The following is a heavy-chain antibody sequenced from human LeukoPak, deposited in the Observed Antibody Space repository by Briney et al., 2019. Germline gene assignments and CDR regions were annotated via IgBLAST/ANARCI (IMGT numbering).Heavy chain of an antibody. V-gene: IGHV1-18*01. CDR1: GYTFTSYG. CDR3: ARDFLSDSSGPPASDY. Sequence: GASVKVSCKASGYTFTSYGITWVRQAPGQGLEWMGWISAYNGNTNYAQKLQGRVTMTTETSTSTAYMELRSLRSDDTAVCYCARDFLSDSSGPPASDYWGQGTLVTVSS. CDR2: ISAYNGNT. D-gene: IGHD3-22*01. J-gene: IGHJ4*02.